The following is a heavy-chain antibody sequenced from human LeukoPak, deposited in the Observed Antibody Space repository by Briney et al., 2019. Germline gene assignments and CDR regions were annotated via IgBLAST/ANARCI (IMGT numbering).Heavy chain of an antibody. D-gene: IGHD3-9*01. V-gene: IGHV3-15*07. CDR2: IKSKADGETT. CDR3: STLTSRYLPDS. CDR1: GFTFSKYW. J-gene: IGHJ4*02. Sequence: GGSLRLSCAASGFTFSKYWMNWVRQAPGRGLEWVGRIKSKADGETTDYAAPVKGRFTFSRDDSKNMLYLQMNGLKSEDTAVYYCSTLTSRYLPDSWGQGTLVTVSS.